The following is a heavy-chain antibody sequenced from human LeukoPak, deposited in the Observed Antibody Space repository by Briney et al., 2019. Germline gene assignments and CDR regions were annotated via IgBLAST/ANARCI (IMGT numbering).Heavy chain of an antibody. CDR2: IYYTGTT. D-gene: IGHD3-22*01. CDR3: AREGPDYYDSSGYYSIIDY. Sequence: SETLPLTCPVSGGSISSSSYYWGWIRQPPGKGLEWIGSIYYTGTTYYKPSLKSRVTISLDTSKNQFSLKLTSVTAADTAVYYCAREGPDYYDSSGYYSIIDYWGQGTLVTVSS. J-gene: IGHJ4*02. CDR1: GGSISSSSYY. V-gene: IGHV4-39*07.